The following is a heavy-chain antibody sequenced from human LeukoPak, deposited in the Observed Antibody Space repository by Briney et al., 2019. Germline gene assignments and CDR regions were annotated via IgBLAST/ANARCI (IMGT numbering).Heavy chain of an antibody. CDR3: ERRRTGPNWCDP. J-gene: IGHJ5*02. CDR2: IYSSGTYI. CDR1: GFTFSSYS. V-gene: IGHV3-21*01. Sequence: GGSLRLSCAASGFTFSSYSMKCVRQAPGKGLEWVSSIYSSGTYIYYADSVKGRFTISRDNAKNSLYLQMNSLRAEDTAVYYCERRRTGPNWCDPWGQGTLVTVSS. D-gene: IGHD1-14*01.